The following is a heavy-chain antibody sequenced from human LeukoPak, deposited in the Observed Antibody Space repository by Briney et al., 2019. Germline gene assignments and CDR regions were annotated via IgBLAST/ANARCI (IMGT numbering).Heavy chain of an antibody. CDR1: GGSISSYY. V-gene: IGHV4-4*07. D-gene: IGHD3-9*01. CDR2: IYTSGST. J-gene: IGHJ5*02. CDR3: ARETYYDILTGYYHWFDP. Sequence: SETLSLTCTVSGGSISSYYWSWIRQPAGKGLEWIGRIYTSGSTNYNPSLKLRLTMSVDTSKNQFSLKLSSVTAADTAVYYCARETYYDILTGYYHWFDPWGQGTLVTVSS.